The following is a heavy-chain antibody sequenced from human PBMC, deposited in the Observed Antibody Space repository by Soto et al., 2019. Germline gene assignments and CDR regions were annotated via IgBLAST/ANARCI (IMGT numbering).Heavy chain of an antibody. CDR1: GFTFSSYA. J-gene: IGHJ3*02. V-gene: IGHV3-30-3*01. CDR3: ARTGGDYGGNSDAFDI. Sequence: GGSLRLSCAASGFTFSSYAMHWVRQAPGKGLEWVAVISYDGSNKYYADSVKGRFTISRDNSKNTLYLQMNSLRAEDTAVYYRARTGGDYGGNSDAFDIWGRGTMVTVSS. CDR2: ISYDGSNK. D-gene: IGHD4-17*01.